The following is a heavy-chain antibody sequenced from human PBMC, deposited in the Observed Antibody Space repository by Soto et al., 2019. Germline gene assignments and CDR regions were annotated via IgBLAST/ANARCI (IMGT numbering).Heavy chain of an antibody. V-gene: IGHV4-30-4*01. CDR2: IYYSGST. Sequence: QVQLQESGPGLVKPSQTLSLTCTVSGGSISSGSYYWTWIRQPPGKGLEWIGYIYYSGSTYYNPSLKSRVIISVDTSKNQFSLNLSSVTAADTAVDYCARGGLGYFGSGSYFDSWGQGTLVTVSS. D-gene: IGHD3-10*01. CDR3: ARGGLGYFGSGSYFDS. CDR1: GGSISSGSYY. J-gene: IGHJ4*02.